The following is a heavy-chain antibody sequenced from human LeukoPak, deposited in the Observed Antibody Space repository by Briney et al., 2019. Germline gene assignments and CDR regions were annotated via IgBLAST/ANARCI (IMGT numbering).Heavy chain of an antibody. CDR2: INHSGST. D-gene: IGHD5-18*01. CDR1: SGSFSGYY. CDR3: ATRRPGYSYDDGSYFQH. Sequence: SETLSLTCAVYSGSFSGYYWSWIRQPPGKGLEWIGEINHSGSTNYNPSLKSRVTISVDTSKNQFSLKLSSVTAADTAMYYCATRRPGYSYDDGSYFQHWGQGTLVTVSS. J-gene: IGHJ1*01. V-gene: IGHV4-34*01.